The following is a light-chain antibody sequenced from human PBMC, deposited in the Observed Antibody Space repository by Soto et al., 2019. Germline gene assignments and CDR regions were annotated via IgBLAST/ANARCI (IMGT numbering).Light chain of an antibody. CDR1: TSNIGAGYD. V-gene: IGLV1-40*01. CDR3: SSFTSVSTYV. Sequence: QSVLTQPPSVSGAPGQRVTISCTGSTSNIGAGYDVHWYQQVPGTTPKLLIYANNNRPSGVPDRFSGSKSGTSASLVITGLQAEDEADYYCSSFTSVSTYVFGTGTKVTVL. J-gene: IGLJ1*01. CDR2: ANN.